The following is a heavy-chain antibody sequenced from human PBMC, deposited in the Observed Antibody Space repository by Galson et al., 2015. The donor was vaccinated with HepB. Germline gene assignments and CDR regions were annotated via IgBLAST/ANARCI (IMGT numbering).Heavy chain of an antibody. J-gene: IGHJ4*02. CDR2: IGASSPYV. Sequence: SLRLSCAASGFTFNVYAMVWVRQAPGKGLEWVSTIGASSPYVYYTDSVKGRFIISRDDDKNSLYLQMNSLTADDTGIYYCARRVGATTAEFDYWGQGALVTVSS. D-gene: IGHD1-26*01. V-gene: IGHV3-21*01. CDR1: GFTFNVYA. CDR3: ARRVGATTAEFDY.